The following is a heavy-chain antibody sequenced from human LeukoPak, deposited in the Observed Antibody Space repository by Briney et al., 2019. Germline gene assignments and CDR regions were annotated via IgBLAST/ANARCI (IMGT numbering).Heavy chain of an antibody. CDR3: ARWDGSYGAFDI. CDR1: GGSISSGDYY. D-gene: IGHD1-26*01. Sequence: PSETLSLTCTVSGGSISSGDYYWSWIRQHPGKGLEWIGYIYYSGSTNYNPSLKSRVTISVDTSKSQFSLKLSSVTAADTAVYYCARWDGSYGAFDIWGQGTMVTVSS. CDR2: IYYSGST. J-gene: IGHJ3*02. V-gene: IGHV4-30-4*08.